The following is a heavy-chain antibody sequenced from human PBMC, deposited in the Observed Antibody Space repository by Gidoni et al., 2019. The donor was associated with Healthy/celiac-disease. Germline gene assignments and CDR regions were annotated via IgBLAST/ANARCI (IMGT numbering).Heavy chain of an antibody. V-gene: IGHV3-11*01. CDR2: ISSSGSTI. Sequence: QVQPVVSGGGWVKPGGSLRPSCAASGCTFSDYYMSWVRQAPGKGLELVSYISSSGSTIYYADSVKGRFTMSRDNAKNSLYLQMNSLRAEDTAVYYCAREGEATYAFDIWGQGTMVTVSS. CDR1: GCTFSDYY. D-gene: IGHD1-26*01. CDR3: AREGEATYAFDI. J-gene: IGHJ3*02.